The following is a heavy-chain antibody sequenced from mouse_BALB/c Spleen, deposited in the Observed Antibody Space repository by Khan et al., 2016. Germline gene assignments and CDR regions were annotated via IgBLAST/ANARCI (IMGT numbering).Heavy chain of an antibody. J-gene: IGHJ2*01. CDR3: ARDDYGSSYLDN. CDR1: GHSITSGYS. V-gene: IGHV3-1*02. Sequence: EVKLLESGPDLVKPSQSLSLTCTVTGHSITSGYSWHWIRQFPGNKLEWMGYINYSGNTNYNTSLKSRISITRDTSKNQFFLQLNSVTTEDTATYYGARDDYGSSYLDNWGQGTTHTVST. CDR2: INYSGNT. D-gene: IGHD1-1*01.